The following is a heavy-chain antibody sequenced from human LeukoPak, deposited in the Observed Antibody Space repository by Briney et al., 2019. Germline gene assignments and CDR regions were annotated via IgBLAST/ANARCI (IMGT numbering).Heavy chain of an antibody. CDR1: GGSISSSNW. CDR2: IYHSGST. J-gene: IGHJ5*02. V-gene: IGHV4-4*02. CDR3: ARDSGYSSGWYET. Sequence: PSGTLSLTCADSGGSISSSNWWSWVRQPPGRGLEWIGEIYHSGSTNYNPSLKSRVTISVDKSKNQFSLKLSSVTAADTAVYYCARDSGYSSGWYETWGQGTLVTVSS. D-gene: IGHD6-19*01.